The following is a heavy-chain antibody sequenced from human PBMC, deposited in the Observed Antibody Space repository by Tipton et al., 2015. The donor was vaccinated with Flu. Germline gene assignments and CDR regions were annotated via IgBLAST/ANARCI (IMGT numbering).Heavy chain of an antibody. CDR2: ISGSGDST. Sequence: PRLSCAVSGFAFSNYAMSWVRQPPGKGLEWVSSISGSGDSTYYAESVEGRFTISRDNSKNTLYVQMNSLRVEDTAVYYCAKGGGGFTTAFDIWGQGTMVTVSS. CDR3: AKGGGGFTTAFDI. D-gene: IGHD3-22*01. CDR1: GFAFSNYA. J-gene: IGHJ3*02. V-gene: IGHV3-23*01.